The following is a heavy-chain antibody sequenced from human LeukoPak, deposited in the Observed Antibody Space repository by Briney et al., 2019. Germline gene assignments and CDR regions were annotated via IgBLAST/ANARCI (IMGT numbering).Heavy chain of an antibody. CDR3: ARHRISTMIHPFQH. CDR2: INPSGGST. CDR1: GYTFNNHY. Sequence: GASVKVSCKASGYTFNNHYMYWVRQAPGQGLEWMGVINPSGGSTSYAQKFQGRVTITVDESTSTAYMELSSLRSEDTAVYYCARHRISTMIHPFQHWGQGTLVTVSS. V-gene: IGHV1-46*02. D-gene: IGHD3-22*01. J-gene: IGHJ1*01.